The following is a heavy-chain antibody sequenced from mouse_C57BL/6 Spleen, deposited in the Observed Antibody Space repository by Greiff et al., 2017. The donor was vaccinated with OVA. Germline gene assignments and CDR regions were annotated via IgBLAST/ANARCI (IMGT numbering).Heavy chain of an antibody. CDR3: TPYYYGSSRRGYYFDY. J-gene: IGHJ2*01. V-gene: IGHV1-15*01. D-gene: IGHD1-1*01. CDR1: GYTFTDYE. Sequence: QVQLKQSGAELVRPGASVTLSCKASGYTFTDYEMHWVKQTPVHGLEWIGAIDPETGGTAYNQKFTGKAILTADKSSSTAYMELRSLTSEDSAVYYCTPYYYGSSRRGYYFDYWGQGTTLTVSS. CDR2: IDPETGGT.